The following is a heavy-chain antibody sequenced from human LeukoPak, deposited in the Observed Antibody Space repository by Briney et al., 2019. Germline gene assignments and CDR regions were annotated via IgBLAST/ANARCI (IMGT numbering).Heavy chain of an antibody. CDR1: GYSFTNYW. J-gene: IGHJ5*02. D-gene: IGHD3-10*01. CDR3: ARQYYYVSGSYYNNWFDP. Sequence: GESLKISCKGSGYSFTNYWISWVRQMPGKGLEWMGRIDPSGSYTYYSPSFQGHVTISADKSISTAYLQWSSLRASDTAMYYCARQYYYVSGSYYNNWFDPWGQGTLVTVSS. V-gene: IGHV5-10-1*01. CDR2: IDPSGSYT.